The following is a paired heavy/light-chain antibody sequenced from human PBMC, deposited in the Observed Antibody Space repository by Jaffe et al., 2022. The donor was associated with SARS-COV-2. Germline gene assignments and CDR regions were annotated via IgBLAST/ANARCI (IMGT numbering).Light chain of an antibody. CDR2: QNN. V-gene: IGLV1-51*02. CDR3: GTWAGKV. CDR1: NSNIGNNY. Sequence: QSVLTQPPSVSAAPGQKVTISCSGSNSNIGNNYVSWYQQLPGTAPKLLIYQNNKRPSGIPDRFSGSKSGTSATLGITGLQTGDEADYYCGTWAGKVFGGGTKLTVL. J-gene: IGLJ2*01.
Heavy chain of an antibody. Sequence: EVQLVESGGALVQPGGSLRLSCAASEFTFSNYWMSWIRQAPGKGLEWVANLDQDGSEKYYVDSVKGRFTISRDNAKNSLYLQMNSLRGEDTAVYYCAREEMIAATIGYWGQGTLVTVSS. V-gene: IGHV3-7*01. CDR1: EFTFSNYW. J-gene: IGHJ4*02. D-gene: IGHD2-15*01. CDR2: LDQDGSEK. CDR3: AREEMIAATIGY.